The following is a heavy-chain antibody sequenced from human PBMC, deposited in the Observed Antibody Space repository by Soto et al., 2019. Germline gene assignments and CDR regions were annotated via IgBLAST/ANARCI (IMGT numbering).Heavy chain of an antibody. D-gene: IGHD3-22*01. Sequence: EVQLVESGGGLVKPGGSLRLSCAASGFTFSNSWMSWVRQAPGKGLAWVGRIKSKTDGGTTDYAAPVKGRFTISRDDSKNTLYLQMNSLKTEDKAVYYCTTVYYYYDSSGYYYAHAFDIWGQGTMVTVSS. CDR3: TTVYYYYDSSGYYYAHAFDI. CDR2: IKSKTDGGTT. CDR1: GFTFSNSW. V-gene: IGHV3-15*01. J-gene: IGHJ3*02.